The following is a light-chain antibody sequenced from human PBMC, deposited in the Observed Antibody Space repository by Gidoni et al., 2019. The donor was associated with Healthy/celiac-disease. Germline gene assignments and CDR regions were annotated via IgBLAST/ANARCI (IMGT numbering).Light chain of an antibody. J-gene: IGLJ2*01. CDR2: GNS. V-gene: IGLV1-40*01. CDR1: SPNIRAGYD. CDR3: QSYDSSRSGSV. Sequence: QSVLTQPPPVSAAPGQRVTISCTGSSPNIRAGYDVHWYQQLPGTAPKLLIYGNSNRPSGIPDRFSGSKSGNSASLAITGLQAEDEADYYCQSYDSSRSGSVFGGGTKLTVL.